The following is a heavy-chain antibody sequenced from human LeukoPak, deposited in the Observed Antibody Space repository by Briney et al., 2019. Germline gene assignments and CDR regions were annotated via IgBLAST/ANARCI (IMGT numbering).Heavy chain of an antibody. CDR1: GFTFSSYS. CDR3: AKASTYSSGWYVDY. J-gene: IGHJ4*02. CDR2: ISSSSSYI. D-gene: IGHD6-19*01. Sequence: GGSLRLSCAASGFTFSSYSMNWVRHAPGKGLEWVASISSSSSYIYYADSVKGRFTISRDNAKNSLYLQMNSLRAEDTAVYYCAKASTYSSGWYVDYWGQGTLVTVSS. V-gene: IGHV3-21*01.